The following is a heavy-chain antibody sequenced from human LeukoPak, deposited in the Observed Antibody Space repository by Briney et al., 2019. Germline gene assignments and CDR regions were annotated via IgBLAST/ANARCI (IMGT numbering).Heavy chain of an antibody. Sequence: TSETLSLTCAVYGGSFSGYYWSWIRQPPGKGLEWIGGINHSGSTNYNPSLKSRVTISVDASKNQFSLKLSSVTAADTAVYYCARGRIFGVVISLFFDYWGQGTLVTVSS. J-gene: IGHJ4*02. D-gene: IGHD3-3*01. V-gene: IGHV4-34*01. CDR3: ARGRIFGVVISLFFDY. CDR1: GGSFSGYY. CDR2: INHSGST.